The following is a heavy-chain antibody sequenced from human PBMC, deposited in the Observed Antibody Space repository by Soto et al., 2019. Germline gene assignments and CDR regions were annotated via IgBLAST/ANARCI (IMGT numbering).Heavy chain of an antibody. CDR1: GFTFGDYA. V-gene: IGHV3-49*04. Sequence: GGSLRLSCTASGFTFGDYAISWVRQAPGKGLEWVGFIRSKAYGGTTEYAASVKGRFTISRDDSKSIAYLQMNSLKTEDTAVYYCTSPGYSSGWPQGFDYWGQGTLVTVSS. CDR2: IRSKAYGGTT. CDR3: TSPGYSSGWPQGFDY. J-gene: IGHJ4*02. D-gene: IGHD6-19*01.